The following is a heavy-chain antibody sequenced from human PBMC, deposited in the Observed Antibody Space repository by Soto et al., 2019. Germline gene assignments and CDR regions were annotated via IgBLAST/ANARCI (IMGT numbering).Heavy chain of an antibody. CDR2: ISYDGSNK. D-gene: IGHD5-12*01. CDR3: ARDRVATILYYYYGMDV. J-gene: IGHJ6*02. V-gene: IGHV3-30-3*01. Sequence: QVQLVESGGGVVQPGRSLRLSCAASGFTFSSYAMHWVRQAPGKGLEWVAVISYDGSNKYYADSVKGRFTISRDNSKNTLYLQKNSLRAEDTAVYYCARDRVATILYYYYGMDVWGQGTTVTVSS. CDR1: GFTFSSYA.